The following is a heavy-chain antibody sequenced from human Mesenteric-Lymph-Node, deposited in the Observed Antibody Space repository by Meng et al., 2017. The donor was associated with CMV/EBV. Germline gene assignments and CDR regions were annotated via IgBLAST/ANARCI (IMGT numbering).Heavy chain of an antibody. Sequence: ASVKVSCKASGYTFTGYYMHWVRQAPGQGLEWMGWINPTSGGTNYAQNFQGRVTMTRDTSISTAYMELSRLRSDDTAVYYCVTKYYHDSRGYPPFDYWGQGTLVTVS. CDR1: GYTFTGYY. V-gene: IGHV1-2*02. CDR3: VTKYYHDSRGYPPFDY. D-gene: IGHD3-22*01. CDR2: INPTSGGT. J-gene: IGHJ4*02.